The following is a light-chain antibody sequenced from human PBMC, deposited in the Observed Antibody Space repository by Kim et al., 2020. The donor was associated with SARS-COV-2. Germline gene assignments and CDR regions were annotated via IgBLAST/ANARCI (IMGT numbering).Light chain of an antibody. Sequence: QSALTQPASVSGSPGQSITISCTGTSSDVGGYNYVSWYQQHPDKAPKLMIYDVSKRPSGVFNRFSGSKSGNTASLTISGLQAEDEADYYCSSYTSSSTWVFGGGTQLTVL. CDR1: SSDVGGYNY. CDR3: SSYTSSSTWV. V-gene: IGLV2-14*01. CDR2: DVS. J-gene: IGLJ3*02.